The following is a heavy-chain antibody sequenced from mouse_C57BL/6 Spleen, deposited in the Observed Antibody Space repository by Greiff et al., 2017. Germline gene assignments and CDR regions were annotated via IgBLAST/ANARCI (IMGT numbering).Heavy chain of an antibody. V-gene: IGHV1-64*01. CDR2: IHPNSGST. CDR3: ARGVGRYYFDY. CDR1: GYTFTSYW. Sequence: QVQLQQPGAELVMPGASVKLSCKASGYTFTSYWMHWVKQRPGQGLEWIGMIHPNSGSTNYNEKFKSKATLTVDKSSSTAYMQLSSLTSEDSAVYYCARGVGRYYFDYWGQGTTLTVSS. D-gene: IGHD4-1*01. J-gene: IGHJ2*01.